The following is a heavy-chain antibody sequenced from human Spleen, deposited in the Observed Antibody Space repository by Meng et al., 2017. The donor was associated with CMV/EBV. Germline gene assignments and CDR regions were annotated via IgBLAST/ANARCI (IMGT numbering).Heavy chain of an antibody. CDR3: SKRGRDGYNFYY. CDR1: GFTFSSYV. D-gene: IGHD5-24*01. J-gene: IGHJ4*02. V-gene: IGHV3-30*02. CDR2: IRYDGSNI. Sequence: GESLKISCAASGFTFSSYVMHWVRQAPGKGLEWVAFIRYDGSNIYYADSVEGRFTISRDNSKNTLYLQMNSLRAEDTAVYYCSKRGRDGYNFYYGGQGTLVTVSS.